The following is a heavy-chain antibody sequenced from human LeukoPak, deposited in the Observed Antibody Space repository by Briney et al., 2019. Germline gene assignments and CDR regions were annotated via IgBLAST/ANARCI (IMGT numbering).Heavy chain of an antibody. CDR3: ARRHSSSWYSISSTFDY. V-gene: IGHV3-23*01. Sequence: GGSLRLSCAASGFTFSSYAMSWVRQAPGEGLEWVSAISGSGGSTYYADSVKGRFTISRDNSKNTLYLQMNSLRAEDTAVYYCARRHSSSWYSISSTFDYWGQGTLVTVSS. J-gene: IGHJ4*02. D-gene: IGHD6-13*01. CDR1: GFTFSSYA. CDR2: ISGSGGST.